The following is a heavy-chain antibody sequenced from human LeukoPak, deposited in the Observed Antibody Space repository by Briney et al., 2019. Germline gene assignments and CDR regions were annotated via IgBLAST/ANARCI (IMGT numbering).Heavy chain of an antibody. V-gene: IGHV3-48*01. CDR2: ISSSSSTI. J-gene: IGHJ5*02. D-gene: IGHD6-19*01. CDR1: GFTFSSYS. Sequence: GGSLRLSCAASGFTFSSYSMNWVRQAPGKGLEWVSYISSSSSTIYYADSVKGRFTISRDNAKNSLYLQMNSLRAEDTAVYYCAKDEGWYWNNWFDPWGQGTLVTVSS. CDR3: AKDEGWYWNNWFDP.